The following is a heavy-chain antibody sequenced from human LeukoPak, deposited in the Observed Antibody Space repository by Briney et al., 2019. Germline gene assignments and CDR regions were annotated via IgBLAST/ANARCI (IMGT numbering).Heavy chain of an antibody. J-gene: IGHJ3*02. CDR3: ARSLNLWFGNADAFDI. V-gene: IGHV4-61*01. CDR2: IYYSGST. Sequence: SETLSLTCTVSGVSISSGSYYWSWIRQPPGKGLEWIGYIYYSGSTNYNPSLKSRVTISVDTSKDQFSLKLSSVTAADTAVYYCARSLNLWFGNADAFDIWGQGTMVTVSS. D-gene: IGHD3-10*01. CDR1: GVSISSGSYY.